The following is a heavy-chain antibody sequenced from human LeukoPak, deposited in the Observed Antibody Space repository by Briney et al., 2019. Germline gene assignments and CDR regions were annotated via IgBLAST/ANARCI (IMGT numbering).Heavy chain of an antibody. Sequence: GGSLRLSCAASGFTFSSYAMHWVRQASRKGLEWVGRIRSRANGYATSYDASVKGRFTISRDDSKNTAYLQMNSLKTEDTAVYFCTRRYYYDSSGNFQRDYWGQGTLVTVSS. D-gene: IGHD3-22*01. CDR2: IRSRANGYAT. V-gene: IGHV3-73*01. CDR3: TRRYYYDSSGNFQRDY. CDR1: GFTFSSYA. J-gene: IGHJ4*02.